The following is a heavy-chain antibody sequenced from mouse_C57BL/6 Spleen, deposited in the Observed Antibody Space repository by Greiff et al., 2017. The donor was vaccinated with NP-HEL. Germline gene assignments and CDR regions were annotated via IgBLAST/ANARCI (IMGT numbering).Heavy chain of an antibody. CDR1: GYTFTSYT. Sequence: QVQLQQSGAELARPGASVKMSCKASGYTFTSYTMHWVNQRPGQGLEWIGYINPSSGYTKYNQKFKDKATLTADKSSSTAYMQLSSLTSEDSAVYYCARGEVLDYWGQGTTLTVSS. J-gene: IGHJ2*01. D-gene: IGHD2-14*01. CDR2: INPSSGYT. CDR3: ARGEVLDY. V-gene: IGHV1-4*01.